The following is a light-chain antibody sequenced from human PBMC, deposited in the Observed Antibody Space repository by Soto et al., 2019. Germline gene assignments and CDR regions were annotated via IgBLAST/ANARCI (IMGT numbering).Light chain of an antibody. V-gene: IGLV2-23*02. J-gene: IGLJ3*02. Sequence: QSALTQPASVSGSPGQSITISCTGTSSDVGSYNLVSWYQQHPGKAPKLMSYEVSKRPSGVSNRFSGSKSGNTASLTISGLQAEDEADYYCCSYAGSSTSWVFGGGTKVTVL. CDR3: CSYAGSSTSWV. CDR1: SSDVGSYNL. CDR2: EVS.